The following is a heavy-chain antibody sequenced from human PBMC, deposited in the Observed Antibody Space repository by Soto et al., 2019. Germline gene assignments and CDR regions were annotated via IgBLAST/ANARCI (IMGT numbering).Heavy chain of an antibody. J-gene: IGHJ4*02. CDR1: GFTFSRHG. Sequence: PGGSLRLSCVASGFTFSRHGLSWVRQAPGKGLEWVSTINPSGDSTFYADSVKGRFTISRDNSKNTVYLQMNSLSVGDTAVYLCAKVDGSTAGYFYCWGQGALGTVSS. V-gene: IGHV3-23*01. CDR2: INPSGDST. D-gene: IGHD6-13*01. CDR3: AKVDGSTAGYFYC.